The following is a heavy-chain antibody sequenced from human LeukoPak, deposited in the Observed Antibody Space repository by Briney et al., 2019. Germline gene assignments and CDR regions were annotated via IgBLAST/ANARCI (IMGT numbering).Heavy chain of an antibody. CDR2: ISGSGGNT. CDR3: ARVQKSRKSVASAVDC. V-gene: IGHV3-21*01. CDR1: GFTFSSHG. Sequence: GGSLRLSCAASGFTFSSHGMNWVRQAPGKGLEWVSGISGSGGNTYYADSVKGRFTISRDNAKNSLYLQMNSLRAEDTAVYYCARVQKSRKSVASAVDCWGQGTVVIVSS. J-gene: IGHJ4*02. D-gene: IGHD5-12*01.